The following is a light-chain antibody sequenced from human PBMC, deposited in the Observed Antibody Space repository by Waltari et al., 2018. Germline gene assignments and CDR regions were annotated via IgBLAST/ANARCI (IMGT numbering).Light chain of an antibody. CDR1: SGHSTNV. CDR2: VNSDGSH. CDR3: QTGGHGTWV. Sequence: QLVLTQSPSASASLGASVKLTCTLDSGHSTNVIAWLPQQPEKGPRFLMRVNSDGSHSKGDGIPDRFSGSSSGTERYLTISSLQSEDEADYYCQTGGHGTWVFGGGTKLTVL. V-gene: IGLV4-69*01. J-gene: IGLJ3*02.